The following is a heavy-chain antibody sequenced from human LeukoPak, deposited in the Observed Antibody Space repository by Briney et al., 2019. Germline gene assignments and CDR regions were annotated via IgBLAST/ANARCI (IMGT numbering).Heavy chain of an antibody. CDR1: GLTFSDYW. D-gene: IGHD4/OR15-4a*01. J-gene: IGHJ4*02. Sequence: GGSLRLSCVVSGLTFSDYWMSWVRQAPGKGLEWVGNIKQDGSKTYYGDSVKGRFTISRDNAKKSLYLQMNNLRAEDTAVYYCARHLTFFDYWGQGALVSVSS. V-gene: IGHV3-7*01. CDR2: IKQDGSKT. CDR3: ARHLTFFDY.